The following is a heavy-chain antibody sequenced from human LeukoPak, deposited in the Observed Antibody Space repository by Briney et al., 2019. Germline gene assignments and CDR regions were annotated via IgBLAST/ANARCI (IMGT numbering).Heavy chain of an antibody. V-gene: IGHV1-3*01. CDR2: INAGNGNT. CDR3: ARVPMVRGVIFDY. J-gene: IGHJ4*02. Sequence: ASVKVSCKASGYTFTSYAMHWVRQAPGQRLEWMGWINAGNGNTKYSQKFQGRVTITRDTSASTAYMELSSLRSEDTAVYYCARVPMVRGVIFDYWGQGTLVTVSS. D-gene: IGHD3-10*01. CDR1: GYTFTSYA.